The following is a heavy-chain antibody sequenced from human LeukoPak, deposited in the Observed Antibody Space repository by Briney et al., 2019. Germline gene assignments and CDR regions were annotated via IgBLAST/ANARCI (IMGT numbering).Heavy chain of an antibody. J-gene: IGHJ3*02. CDR2: INPNSGGT. CDR1: GYTFTGYY. V-gene: IGHV1-2*02. CDR3: ASGREYCSGGSCYSSDDAFDI. D-gene: IGHD2-15*01. Sequence: ASVKVSCKASGYTFTGYYMHWVRQAPGQGLEWMGWINPNSGGTNYAQKFRGRVTMTRDTSISTAYMELSRLKSDDTAVYYCASGREYCSGGSCYSSDDAFDIWGQGTMVTVSS.